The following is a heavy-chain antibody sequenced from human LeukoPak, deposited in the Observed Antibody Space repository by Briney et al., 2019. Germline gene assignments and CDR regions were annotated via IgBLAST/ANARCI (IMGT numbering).Heavy chain of an antibody. V-gene: IGHV4-59*01. Sequence: SETLSLTCTVSGGSISSYYWSWIRQPPGKGLEWIGYISYSGSSNYNPSLKSRVTISVDTSKNQFSLKLSSVTAADTAVYYCARGPSGGNGWFDPWGQGTLVTVSS. CDR3: ARGPSGGNGWFDP. D-gene: IGHD2-15*01. CDR2: ISYSGSS. J-gene: IGHJ5*02. CDR1: GGSISSYY.